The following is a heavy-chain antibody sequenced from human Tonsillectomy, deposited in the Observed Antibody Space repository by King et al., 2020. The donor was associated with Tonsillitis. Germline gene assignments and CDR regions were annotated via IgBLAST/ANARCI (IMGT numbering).Heavy chain of an antibody. J-gene: IGHJ4*02. V-gene: IGHV4-34*01. CDR1: GASFSGYY. CDR2: INHSGRT. Sequence: VQLQQWGAGLLKPSETLSLTCAVYGASFSGYYWSWIRQPPGKGLEWIGEINHSGRTNYNPSLKSRVTISVDTSKNQFSLKLSSVTAADTAVYYCARRDGSGYYFDYWGQGTLVTVSS. CDR3: ARRDGSGYYFDY. D-gene: IGHD5-24*01.